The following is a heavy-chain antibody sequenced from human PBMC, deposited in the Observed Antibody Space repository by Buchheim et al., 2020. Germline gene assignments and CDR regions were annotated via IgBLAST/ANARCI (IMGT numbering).Heavy chain of an antibody. J-gene: IGHJ4*02. CDR2: ISSSSSTT. Sequence: EVQLVESGGGLVQPGGSLRLYCAASGFTFSSYSMNWVRQAPGKGLEWVSYISSSSSTTYYADSVTGRFTLSRDNAKHSLYLQMNSLRAEDTAVYYCARDTQGYDSSGYLLYWGQGTL. D-gene: IGHD3-22*01. V-gene: IGHV3-48*01. CDR3: ARDTQGYDSSGYLLY. CDR1: GFTFSSYS.